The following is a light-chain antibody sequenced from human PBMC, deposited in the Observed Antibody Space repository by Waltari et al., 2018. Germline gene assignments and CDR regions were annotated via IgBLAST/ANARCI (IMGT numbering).Light chain of an antibody. V-gene: IGKV3-15*01. J-gene: IGKJ4*01. Sequence: EIVMTQSPATLSVSPGEGATHYCRASQSINTNLAWYQKKPGQAPRLLIFRASTRAAVIPERFSGSGSGTEFALTISSLQSDDFALYYCPQYHSWLTFGGATKVAIE. CDR3: PQYHSWLT. CDR2: RAS. CDR1: QSINTN.